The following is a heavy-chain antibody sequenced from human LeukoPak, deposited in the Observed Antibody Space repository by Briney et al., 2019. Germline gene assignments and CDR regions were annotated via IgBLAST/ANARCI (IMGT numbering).Heavy chain of an antibody. V-gene: IGHV3-30-3*01. Sequence: PGGSLGLSCAASGFTFSSYAMHWVRQAAGKGLEWVAVISYDGSNKYYADSVKGRFTISRDNSKNTLYLQMNSLRAEDTAVYYCARGEKGSYFDYWGQGTLVTVSS. D-gene: IGHD3-10*01. CDR1: GFTFSSYA. CDR2: ISYDGSNK. J-gene: IGHJ4*02. CDR3: ARGEKGSYFDY.